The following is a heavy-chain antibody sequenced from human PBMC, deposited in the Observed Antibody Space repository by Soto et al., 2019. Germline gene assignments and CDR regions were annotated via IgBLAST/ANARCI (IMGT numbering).Heavy chain of an antibody. CDR3: AKDLSVGIVLMVYAVDAFDI. CDR2: ISGSGGST. V-gene: IGHV3-23*01. Sequence: LRLSCAASGFTFSSYAMSWVRQAPGRGLEWVSAISGSGGSTYYADSVKGRFTIPRDNSKNTLYLQMNSLRAEDTAVYYCAKDLSVGIVLMVYAVDAFDIWGQGTMVTVSS. CDR1: GFTFSSYA. J-gene: IGHJ3*02. D-gene: IGHD2-8*01.